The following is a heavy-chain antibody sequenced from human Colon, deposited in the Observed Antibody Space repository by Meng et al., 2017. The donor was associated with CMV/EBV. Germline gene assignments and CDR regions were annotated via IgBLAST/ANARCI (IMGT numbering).Heavy chain of an antibody. Sequence: GSLRLSCGVSGASISSSTYYWGWIRQPPGKGLEWIGTIYYSGTTYYNPSLRSRVTMSLDTSKSQLSLKLSSVTAADTAVYYCAKHEGILLAFKGMDVWGQGTTVTVSS. J-gene: IGHJ6*02. CDR1: GASISSSTYY. CDR3: AKHEGILLAFKGMDV. D-gene: IGHD2-21*01. V-gene: IGHV4-39*01. CDR2: IYYSGTT.